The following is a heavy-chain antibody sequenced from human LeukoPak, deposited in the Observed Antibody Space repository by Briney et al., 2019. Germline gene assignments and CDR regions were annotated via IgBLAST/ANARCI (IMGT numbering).Heavy chain of an antibody. CDR2: TYYRSKWYI. CDR3: AKDYDSSGYWDY. CDR1: GDSVSSNSAG. Sequence: SQTLSLTCAISGDSVSSNSAGWNWIRQSPSRGLEWLGRTYYRSKWYIDYAVSVKSRITINADTSKNQLSLQLNSVTPEDTAVYYCAKDYDSSGYWDYWGQGTLVTVSS. J-gene: IGHJ4*02. D-gene: IGHD3-22*01. V-gene: IGHV6-1*01.